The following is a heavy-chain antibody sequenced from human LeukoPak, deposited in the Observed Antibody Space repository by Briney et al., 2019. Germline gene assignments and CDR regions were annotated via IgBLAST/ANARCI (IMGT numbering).Heavy chain of an antibody. J-gene: IGHJ4*02. D-gene: IGHD5-18*01. CDR1: GGSISSYY. V-gene: IGHV4-59*01. CDR3: ARVPPYNSGYGGFDY. CDR2: IYYSGST. Sequence: SETLSLTCTVSGGSISSYYWSWIRQPPGKGLEWIGYIYYSGSTNYNPSLKSRATISVDTSKNQFSLQLSSVTAADTAVYFCARVPPYNSGYGGFDYWGQGTLVTVSS.